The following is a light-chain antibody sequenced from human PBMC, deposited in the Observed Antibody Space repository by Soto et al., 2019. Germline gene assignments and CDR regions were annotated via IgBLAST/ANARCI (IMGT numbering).Light chain of an antibody. CDR3: QQYENFPIT. Sequence: DMQMTQSPSSLSASVGDRVTITCEASQDISIYLNWYQHKPGKAPELLIYDVSNLETGVPSRFSGSGSGTDFTFTISSLQPEDIGTYYCQQYENFPITFGQWTRLEIK. CDR2: DVS. CDR1: QDISIY. V-gene: IGKV1-33*01. J-gene: IGKJ5*01.